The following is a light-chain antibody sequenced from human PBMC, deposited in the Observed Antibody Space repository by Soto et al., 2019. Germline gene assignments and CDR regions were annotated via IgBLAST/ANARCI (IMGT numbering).Light chain of an antibody. CDR3: CSFTSSNTHV. CDR2: EVN. J-gene: IGLJ1*01. CDR1: SMDFGNYNL. Sequence: QSALTQPASVSGSPGQSITISCTGTSMDFGNYNLVSWYQQHPGKVPKLILFEVNKRPSGVSGRFSGSKSGNTASLTISGLQAEDEADYYCCSFTSSNTHVFGTGTKLTVL. V-gene: IGLV2-23*02.